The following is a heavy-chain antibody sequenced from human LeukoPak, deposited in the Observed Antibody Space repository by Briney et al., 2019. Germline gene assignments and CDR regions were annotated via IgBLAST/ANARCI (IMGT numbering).Heavy chain of an antibody. CDR3: ARFAVAGADAFDI. Sequence: PSETLSLTCAVYGGSFSGYYWSWIRQPPGKGLEWIGEINHSGSTNYNPSLKSRVTISVDTSKNQFSLKLSSVTAADTAVYYCARFAVAGADAFDIWGQGTMVTVSS. CDR2: INHSGST. V-gene: IGHV4-34*01. CDR1: GGSFSGYY. J-gene: IGHJ3*02. D-gene: IGHD6-19*01.